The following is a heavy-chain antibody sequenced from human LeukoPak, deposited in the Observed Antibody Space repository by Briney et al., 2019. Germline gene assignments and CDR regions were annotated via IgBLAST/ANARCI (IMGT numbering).Heavy chain of an antibody. D-gene: IGHD3-22*01. J-gene: IGHJ4*02. Sequence: GGSLRLSCAASGFTFSSYGMHWVRQAPGKGLEWVAVIWYDGSNKYYADSVKGRFTISRDNSKNTLYLQMNSLRAEDTAVYYCARGDFYYDSSGPLHYFDYWGQGTLVTVSS. V-gene: IGHV3-33*01. CDR1: GFTFSSYG. CDR3: ARGDFYYDSSGPLHYFDY. CDR2: IWYDGSNK.